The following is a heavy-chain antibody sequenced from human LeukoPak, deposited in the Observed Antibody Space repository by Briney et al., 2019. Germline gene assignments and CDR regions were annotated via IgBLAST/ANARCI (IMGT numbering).Heavy chain of an antibody. CDR2: ISAYNGNT. CDR3: ARVRGYDYYFDY. J-gene: IGHJ4*02. D-gene: IGHD5-12*01. Sequence: ASVKVSCKASGYTFTSYGISWVRQAPGQGLEWMGWISAYNGNTNYAQKLQGRVTITTDTSTSTAYMELRSLRSDYTAVYYCARVRGYDYYFDYWGQGTLVTVSS. V-gene: IGHV1-18*01. CDR1: GYTFTSYG.